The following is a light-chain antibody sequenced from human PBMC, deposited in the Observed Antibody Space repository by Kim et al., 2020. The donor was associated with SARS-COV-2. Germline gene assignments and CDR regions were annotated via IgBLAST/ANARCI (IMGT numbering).Light chain of an antibody. J-gene: IGKJ4*01. CDR2: DAS. CDR3: QQRSNWPHT. CDR1: QSLSNY. Sequence: EIVLTQSPATLSLSPGDTATLSCRASQSLSNYLAWYQQKPGQAPRLLIHDASKRAPGIPARFSGSGSGTDFTLTISSLESEDFAVYYCQQRSNWPHTFGGGTKLE. V-gene: IGKV3-11*01.